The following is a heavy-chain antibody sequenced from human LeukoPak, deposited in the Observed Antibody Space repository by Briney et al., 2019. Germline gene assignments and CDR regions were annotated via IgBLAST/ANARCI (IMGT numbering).Heavy chain of an antibody. V-gene: IGHV3-66*01. CDR1: GFTVSSKY. D-gene: IGHD4-17*01. CDR3: ARDKAGYGAPDAFDI. Sequence: GGSLRLSCAASGFTVSSKYMNWVRQAPGKGLEWVSVIYSGGNTYYADSVKGRFTISRDNSKNTLYLQMNSLRAEDTAVYYCARDKAGYGAPDAFDIWGQGTVVTVSS. CDR2: IYSGGNT. J-gene: IGHJ3*02.